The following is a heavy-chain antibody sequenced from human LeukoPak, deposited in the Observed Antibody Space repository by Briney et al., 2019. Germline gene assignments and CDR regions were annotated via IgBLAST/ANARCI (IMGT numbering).Heavy chain of an antibody. D-gene: IGHD3-22*01. CDR2: IYYSGST. V-gene: IGHV4-59*01. CDR3: ATSPRYYYDSNWFDP. CDR1: GGSISSYY. Sequence: PSETLSLTCTVSGGSISSYYWSWIRQPPGKGLEWIGYIYYSGSTNYNPSLKSRVTISVDTSKNQFSLKLSSVTAADTAVYYCATSPRYYYDSNWFDPWGQGTLVTVSS. J-gene: IGHJ5*02.